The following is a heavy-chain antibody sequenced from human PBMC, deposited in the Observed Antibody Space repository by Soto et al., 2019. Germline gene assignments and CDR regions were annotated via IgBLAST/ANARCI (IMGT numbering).Heavy chain of an antibody. Sequence: QVQLVQSGAEVKKPGASVKVSCKASGYTFTSYGISWVRQAPGQGLEWMGWISAYNGNTNYAQKLQGRVTMTTDTSTSTAYMDLRSLRPDDTAVYYCARDGHRAIMRGGWFDPWGQGTLVTVSS. CDR1: GYTFTSYG. J-gene: IGHJ5*02. D-gene: IGHD3-16*01. CDR2: ISAYNGNT. V-gene: IGHV1-18*01. CDR3: ARDGHRAIMRGGWFDP.